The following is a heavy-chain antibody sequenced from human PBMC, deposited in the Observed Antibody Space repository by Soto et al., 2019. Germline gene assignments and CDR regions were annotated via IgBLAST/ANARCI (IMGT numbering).Heavy chain of an antibody. CDR2: IYSGGST. D-gene: IGHD2-8*01. CDR1: GFIVSSNY. Sequence: EVQLVETGGGLIQPGGSLRLSCAASGFIVSSNYMSWVRQAPGKGLDWVSVIYSGGSTYHADSVKGRFTTSRDNSKNTLYLQMNNLRAEDTAVYYCVARSNGADYWGRGTLVTVSS. CDR3: VARSNGADY. J-gene: IGHJ4*02. V-gene: IGHV3-53*02.